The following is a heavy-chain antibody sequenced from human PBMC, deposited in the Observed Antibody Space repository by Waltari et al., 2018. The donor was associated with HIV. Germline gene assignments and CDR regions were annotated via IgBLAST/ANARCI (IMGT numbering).Heavy chain of an antibody. J-gene: IGHJ4*02. CDR2: IYYSGST. V-gene: IGHV4-61*01. Sequence: QVQLQESGPGLVKPSETLSLTCTVSGGSVSSGSYYGSWIRQPPGKGLEWIGYIYYSGSTNYNPSLKSRVTISVDTSKNQFSLKLSSVTAADTAVYYCARTTDSSGWCFDYWGQGTLVTVSS. CDR3: ARTTDSSGWCFDY. CDR1: GGSVSSGSYY. D-gene: IGHD6-19*01.